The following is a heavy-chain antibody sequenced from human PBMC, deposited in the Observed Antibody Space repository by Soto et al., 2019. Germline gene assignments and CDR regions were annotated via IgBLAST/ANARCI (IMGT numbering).Heavy chain of an antibody. Sequence: EVPLVESGGGLVKPGGSLRLSCAASGFTFSGDAMNWVRQSPGKGLEGVSSISTTSTYIYYADSVKGRFTISRDNANNSLHLQMNDLRAEDTAVYYCARDYVMDVWGQGTTVTVAS. V-gene: IGHV3-21*01. CDR3: ARDYVMDV. D-gene: IGHD3-10*02. CDR1: GFTFSGDA. CDR2: ISTTSTYI. J-gene: IGHJ6*02.